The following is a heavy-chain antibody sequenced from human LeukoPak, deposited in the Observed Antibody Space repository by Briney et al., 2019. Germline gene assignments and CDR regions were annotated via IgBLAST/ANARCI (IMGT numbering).Heavy chain of an antibody. D-gene: IGHD3-22*01. Sequence: GASVKVSCKASGYTFTGYYMHWVRQAPGQGLEWMGWINPNSGGTNYAQKFQGRVTMTRVTSISTAYMELSRLRSDDTAVYYCARADSSGYLIHKWGQGTLVTVSS. V-gene: IGHV1-2*02. CDR1: GYTFTGYY. CDR2: INPNSGGT. J-gene: IGHJ4*02. CDR3: ARADSSGYLIHK.